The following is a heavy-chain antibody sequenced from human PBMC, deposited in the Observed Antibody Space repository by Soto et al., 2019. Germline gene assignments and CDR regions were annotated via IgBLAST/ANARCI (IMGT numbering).Heavy chain of an antibody. CDR1: GYTFTSYG. D-gene: IGHD1-20*01. CDR2: ISAYNGNT. CDR3: ARVGALFITGTAQPFDH. Sequence: ASVKGSCKASGYTFTSYGISWVRQAPGQGLEWMGWISAYNGNTNYAQKVQGRVTMTTDTSTSTAYMELTSMRSDDTAEYYCARVGALFITGTAQPFDHWGQGTLVTV. J-gene: IGHJ4*02. V-gene: IGHV1-18*01.